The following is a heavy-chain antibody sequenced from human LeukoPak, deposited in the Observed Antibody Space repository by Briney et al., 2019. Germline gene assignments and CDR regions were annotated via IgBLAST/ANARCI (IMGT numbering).Heavy chain of an antibody. CDR3: ARDGVDTAMVTVSAFDY. V-gene: IGHV3-7*01. D-gene: IGHD5-18*01. J-gene: IGHJ4*02. CDR1: GFTFSSYW. Sequence: PGGSLRLSCAASGFTFSSYWMSWVRQAPGKGLEWVANIKQDGSEKYYVDSVKGRFTISRDNSKNTLYLQMNSLRAEDTAVYYCARDGVDTAMVTVSAFDYWGQGTLVTVSS. CDR2: IKQDGSEK.